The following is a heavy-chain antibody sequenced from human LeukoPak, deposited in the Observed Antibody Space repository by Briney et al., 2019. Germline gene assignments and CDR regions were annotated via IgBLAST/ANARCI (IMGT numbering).Heavy chain of an antibody. CDR3: ARVGQQLVSWFDP. CDR1: GGTFSNYA. CDR2: IIPIFGTA. V-gene: IGHV1-69*06. D-gene: IGHD6-13*01. Sequence: ASVKVSCKASGGTFSNYAISWVRQAPGQGREWMGGIIPIFGTANYAQKFRGRVTITADKSTRTAYMELSSLRSEDTAVYYCARVGQQLVSWFDPWGQGTLVTVSS. J-gene: IGHJ5*02.